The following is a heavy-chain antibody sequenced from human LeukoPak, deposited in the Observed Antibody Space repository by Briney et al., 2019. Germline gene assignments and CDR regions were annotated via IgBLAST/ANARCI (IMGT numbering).Heavy chain of an antibody. CDR1: GYTFTGYY. Sequence: RASVKVSCKASGYTFTGYYKHWVRQAPGQGLEWMGWINPNSGGTNYAQKFQGRVTMTRDTSISTAYMELSRLRSDDTAVYYCARLLWFGEDGNWFDPWGQGTLVTVSS. V-gene: IGHV1-2*02. CDR2: INPNSGGT. J-gene: IGHJ5*02. CDR3: ARLLWFGEDGNWFDP. D-gene: IGHD3-10*01.